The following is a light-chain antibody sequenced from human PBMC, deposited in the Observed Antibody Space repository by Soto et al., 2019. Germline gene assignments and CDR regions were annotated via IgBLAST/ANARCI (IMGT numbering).Light chain of an antibody. V-gene: IGLV2-14*01. Sequence: QSALTQPASVSGSPGQSITISCTGTSSDVGGYNYVSLYQQHPGRAPKLIIYEVSNRPSGVSNRFAGSKSGNTASLTISGLQAEDEADYHCSSYSSSSTLGVFGRGTKLTVL. CDR3: SSYSSSSTLGV. CDR2: EVS. CDR1: SSDVGGYNY. J-gene: IGLJ3*02.